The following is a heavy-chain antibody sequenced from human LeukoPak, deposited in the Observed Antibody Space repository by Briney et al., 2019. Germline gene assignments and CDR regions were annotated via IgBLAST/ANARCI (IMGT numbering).Heavy chain of an antibody. CDR3: ARGFYSSSWYFSQKFDY. D-gene: IGHD6-13*01. Sequence: SETLSLTCAVYGGSFSGYYWSWIRQPPGKGLEWIGEINHSGSTNYNPSLKSRVTISVDTSKNQFSLKLSSVTAADTAVYYCARGFYSSSWYFSQKFDYWGQGTLVTVSS. V-gene: IGHV4-34*01. CDR1: GGSFSGYY. CDR2: INHSGST. J-gene: IGHJ4*02.